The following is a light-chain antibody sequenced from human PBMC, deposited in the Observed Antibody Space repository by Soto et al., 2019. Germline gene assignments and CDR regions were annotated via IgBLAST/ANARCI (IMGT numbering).Light chain of an antibody. V-gene: IGKV1-5*01. J-gene: IGKJ1*01. Sequence: DIQMTQSPSTLSASVGDRVTITCRASQGISSWLAWYQQKPGKAPKLLIYDASTLERGVPLRFSGSGSGTEFTLTISSLQPDDFATYYCQHYNSYPQAFGQGTKVEIK. CDR2: DAS. CDR1: QGISSW. CDR3: QHYNSYPQA.